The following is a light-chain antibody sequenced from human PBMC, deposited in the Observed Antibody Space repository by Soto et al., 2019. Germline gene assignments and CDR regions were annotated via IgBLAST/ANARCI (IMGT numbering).Light chain of an antibody. V-gene: IGKV1-9*01. J-gene: IGKJ4*01. CDR3: QQVKDYPLT. CDR1: QGVSTY. CDR2: SAY. Sequence: SQLTQSPSSLYASVGDRVTITCRASQGVSTYLGWYQQKPGKATKRLIYSAYILQSGVPSRFSGSGSGTEFTLTISNLQPEDFATYYCQQVKDYPLTFGGGTKLEIK.